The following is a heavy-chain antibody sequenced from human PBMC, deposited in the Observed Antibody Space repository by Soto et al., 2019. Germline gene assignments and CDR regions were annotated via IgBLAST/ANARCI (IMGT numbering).Heavy chain of an antibody. CDR1: GDTSNNYP. Sequence: QVQLVQSGAEVKKPGSSVKVSCKASGDTSNNYPVTWVRQAPGQGLEWMGGIIPRSGTANYAQKFEGRVTLTADQSTSTAYMELRSVRPEDTAVYYCANSYGISWYGDFWGQGTLVTVSS. CDR3: ANSYGISWYGDF. V-gene: IGHV1-69*01. J-gene: IGHJ4*02. D-gene: IGHD6-13*01. CDR2: IIPRSGTA.